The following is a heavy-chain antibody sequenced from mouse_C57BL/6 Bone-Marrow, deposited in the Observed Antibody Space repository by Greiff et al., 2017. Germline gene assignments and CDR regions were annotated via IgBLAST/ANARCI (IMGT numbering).Heavy chain of an antibody. Sequence: EVNVVESGGGLVKPGGSLKLSCAASGFTFSSYTMSWVRQTPEKRLEWVATISGGGGNTYYPDSVKGRFTISRDNAKNTLYLQMSSLRSEDTALYYCATWGLLWLAYWGQGTLVTVSA. CDR2: ISGGGGNT. V-gene: IGHV5-9*01. CDR3: ATWGLLWLAY. J-gene: IGHJ3*01. D-gene: IGHD2-1*01. CDR1: GFTFSSYT.